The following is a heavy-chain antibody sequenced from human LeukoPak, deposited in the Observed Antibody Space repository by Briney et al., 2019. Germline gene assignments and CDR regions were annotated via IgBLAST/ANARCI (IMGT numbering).Heavy chain of an antibody. V-gene: IGHV4-38-2*02. CDR1: GDSISSGYY. CDR2: IYHSGST. CDR3: ARDVIAGYYYDSRGFFPI. Sequence: PSETLSLTCSVSGDSISSGYYWGWIRQPPGKGLEWIGNIYHSGSTYYNPSLKSRVTISVYTSMNQFSLKLSSVTAADTAVYYCARDVIAGYYYDSRGFFPIWGQGTMVTVSS. D-gene: IGHD3-22*01. J-gene: IGHJ3*02.